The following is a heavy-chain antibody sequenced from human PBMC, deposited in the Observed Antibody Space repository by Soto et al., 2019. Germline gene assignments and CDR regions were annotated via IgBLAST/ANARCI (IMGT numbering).Heavy chain of an antibody. V-gene: IGHV4-30-2*01. Sequence: TLSLTCTVSGVAITTAGYSFICIRQPPWKALEWIGYVYHTGNAYPKPSLKSRVTISLDRSKNQFSLKMTSVTAADTALYYCASRPFYYYGLDVWGQGTTVTVSS. J-gene: IGHJ6*02. CDR3: ASRPFYYYGLDV. CDR1: GVAITTAGYS. CDR2: VYHTGNA.